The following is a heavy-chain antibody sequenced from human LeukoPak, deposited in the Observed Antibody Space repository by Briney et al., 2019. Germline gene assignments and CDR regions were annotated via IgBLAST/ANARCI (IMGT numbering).Heavy chain of an antibody. CDR3: AKGGSGYYRYFFDY. CDR1: GFAVSSNY. V-gene: IGHV3-23*01. CDR2: ISDSGATT. J-gene: IGHJ4*02. Sequence: GGSLRLSCAASGFAVSSNYMSWVRQAPGKGLEWVSGISDSGATTYYADSVKGRFTISRDNSKNTLYLQMNNLRAEDTAVYYCAKGGSGYYRYFFDYWGQGTLVTVSS. D-gene: IGHD5-12*01.